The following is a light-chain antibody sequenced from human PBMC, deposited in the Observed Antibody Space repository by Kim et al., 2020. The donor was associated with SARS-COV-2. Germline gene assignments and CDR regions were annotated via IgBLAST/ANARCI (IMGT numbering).Light chain of an antibody. J-gene: IGKJ1*01. CDR1: QGINNH. V-gene: IGKV1-27*01. CDR2: AAS. Sequence: ASVGDRVTITCRASQGINNHLAWYQQKPEKVPKLLIHAASTLQSGVPSRFSGSGSGTDFTLTINNLQPEDVATYYCQKYNSAPWTFGQGTKVEIK. CDR3: QKYNSAPWT.